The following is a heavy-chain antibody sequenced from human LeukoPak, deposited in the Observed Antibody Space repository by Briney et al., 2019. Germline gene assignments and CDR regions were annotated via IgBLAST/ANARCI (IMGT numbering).Heavy chain of an antibody. Sequence: PSETLSLTCTASGGSISSYYWSWIRQPPGKGLEWIGYIYYSGSTNYKPSFTNRLTISVDTSTNQFSLKLNSGTAADNTVYYCARDHSSGSEDYWGQGALVTVSS. D-gene: IGHD6-25*01. CDR3: ARDHSSGSEDY. J-gene: IGHJ4*02. V-gene: IGHV4-59*12. CDR1: GGSISSYY. CDR2: IYYSGST.